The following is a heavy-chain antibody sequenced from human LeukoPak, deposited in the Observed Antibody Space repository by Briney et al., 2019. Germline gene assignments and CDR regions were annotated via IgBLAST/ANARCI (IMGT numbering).Heavy chain of an antibody. D-gene: IGHD2-8*01. CDR1: GGSMSDSY. V-gene: IGHV4-4*07. CDR2: IYASGST. CDR3: ARDIRSHNGPGGYYYYYMDV. Sequence: SETLSLTCTVSGGSMSDSYGSWIRQPAGKGLEWIGRIYASGSTNYNPSLKSRVTPSVDTSSNQFSLTLSSVTAADTAVYHCARDIRSHNGPGGYYYYYMDVWGKGTTVTVSS. J-gene: IGHJ6*03.